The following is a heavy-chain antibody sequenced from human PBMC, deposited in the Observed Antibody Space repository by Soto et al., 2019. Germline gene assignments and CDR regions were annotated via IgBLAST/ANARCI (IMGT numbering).Heavy chain of an antibody. J-gene: IGHJ4*02. CDR1: G. Sequence: GVGWIRQPPGKALEWLALRNWDDDKRYSPSLKPRLNSTKNTSKNQVVLKMTNMDPLDTATYYGAHSPHLITSRRYNTSSNWTFGYWGQGTLVTVSS. CDR2: RNWDDDK. V-gene: IGHV2-5*02. CDR3: AHSPHLITSRRYNTSSNWTFGY. D-gene: IGHD1-1*01.